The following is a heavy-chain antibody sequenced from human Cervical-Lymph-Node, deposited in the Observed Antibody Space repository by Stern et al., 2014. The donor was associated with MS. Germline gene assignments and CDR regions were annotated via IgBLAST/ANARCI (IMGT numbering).Heavy chain of an antibody. CDR1: GYTFTKYA. CDR3: ATSTVNAFDI. Sequence: QVQLVQSGAEVKKPGASVKVSCKASGYTFTKYAVHWVRQAPGQRLEWMGWINAGNGDTKYSQKFQGRVTITRDTSASTVYMELSSLRSEDTAVYYCATSTVNAFDIWGQGTVVIVSS. J-gene: IGHJ3*02. D-gene: IGHD4-17*01. V-gene: IGHV1-3*01. CDR2: INAGNGDT.